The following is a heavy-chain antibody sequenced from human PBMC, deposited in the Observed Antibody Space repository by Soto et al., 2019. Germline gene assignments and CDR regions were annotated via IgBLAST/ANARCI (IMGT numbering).Heavy chain of an antibody. Sequence: ALGQVCCEASGYTFSNHGVSWVRQAPGQGLEWMGWINVFTGITNYARKFQGRVSMTTDTSTDTAYMELRRLTSDDTGVYYCARHYSRAWHFVFDSWGHGAPVTVSS. CDR1: GYTFSNHG. V-gene: IGHV1-18*01. CDR2: INVFTGIT. D-gene: IGHD6-19*01. CDR3: ARHYSRAWHFVFDS. J-gene: IGHJ5*01.